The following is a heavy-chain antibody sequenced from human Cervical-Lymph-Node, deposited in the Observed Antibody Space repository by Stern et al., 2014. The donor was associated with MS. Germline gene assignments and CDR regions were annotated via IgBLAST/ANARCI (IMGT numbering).Heavy chain of an antibody. Sequence: QVQLVQSGPEVKKPGASVKVSCKASGYTFTNYGINWVRQAPGQGLEWMGRISTNNGNTHYAQNIQARVTMTTDTSTTTAYMKLRSLRSHDTAVYYCASSGGSFWGRGTLVTVSS. CDR1: GYTFTNYG. CDR3: ASSGGSF. CDR2: ISTNNGNT. V-gene: IGHV1-18*01. J-gene: IGHJ4*02. D-gene: IGHD3-16*01.